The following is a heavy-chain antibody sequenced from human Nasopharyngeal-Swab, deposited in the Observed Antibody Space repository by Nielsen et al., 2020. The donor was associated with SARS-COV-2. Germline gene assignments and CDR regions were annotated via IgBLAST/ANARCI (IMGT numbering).Heavy chain of an antibody. Sequence: GGSLRLSCAASGFTFSDYYMSWIRQAPGKGLEWVSYISSSTSYTNYADSVKGRFTISRDNAKNSLYLQMNSLRAEDTAVYYCAREGNTSAGDYYYGMDAWGQGTTVTVSS. CDR1: GFTFSDYY. J-gene: IGHJ6*02. CDR3: AREGNTSAGDYYYGMDA. D-gene: IGHD2-2*01. CDR2: ISSSTSYT. V-gene: IGHV3-11*06.